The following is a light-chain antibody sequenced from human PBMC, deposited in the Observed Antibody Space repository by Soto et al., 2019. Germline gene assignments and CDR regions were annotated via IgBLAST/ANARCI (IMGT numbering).Light chain of an antibody. Sequence: QSVLTQPRSVSGSPGQSVTISCTGTSSDVGSYNFVSWHQQHPGKAPKLMIYDVAKRPSGVPDRFSGSKSGNTASLTISGLQAEDEADYYCCTFAGRYSYVFGSGTKV. CDR2: DVA. J-gene: IGLJ1*01. V-gene: IGLV2-11*01. CDR1: SSDVGSYNF. CDR3: CTFAGRYSYV.